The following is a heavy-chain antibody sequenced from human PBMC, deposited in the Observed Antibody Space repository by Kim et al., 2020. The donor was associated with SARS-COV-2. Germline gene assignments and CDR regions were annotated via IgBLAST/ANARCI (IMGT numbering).Heavy chain of an antibody. Sequence: GGSLRLSCAASGFTFSDFSMHWVRQASGKGLEWVGRIRSKFNNYATAYAASVKGRVTISRDDSKNTAYLEMNSLNTEDMALYYCSRNYGSGSLVDHWGQGTLVTVSS. D-gene: IGHD3-10*01. J-gene: IGHJ4*02. CDR3: SRNYGSGSLVDH. CDR1: GFTFSDFS. V-gene: IGHV3-73*01. CDR2: IRSKFNNYAT.